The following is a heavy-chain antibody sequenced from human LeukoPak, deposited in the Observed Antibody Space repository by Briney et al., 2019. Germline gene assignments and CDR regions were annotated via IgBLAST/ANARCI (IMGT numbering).Heavy chain of an antibody. CDR1: GFTVSSYY. D-gene: IGHD3-10*01. Sequence: GGSLRLSCAASGFTVSSYYMNWVRQAPGEGLEWVSYISSSSSTIHYADSLKGRFTISRDNAKNSLYLQMNSLRAEDTAVYYCARASPRVPGVMSFHYYYYMDVWGKGTTVTVSS. V-gene: IGHV3-48*01. CDR3: ARASPRVPGVMSFHYYYYMDV. CDR2: ISSSSSTI. J-gene: IGHJ6*03.